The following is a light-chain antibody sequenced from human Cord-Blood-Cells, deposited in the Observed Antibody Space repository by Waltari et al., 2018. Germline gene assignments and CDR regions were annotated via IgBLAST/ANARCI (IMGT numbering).Light chain of an antibody. CDR2: DVS. CDR3: CSYAGSYTFV. Sequence: QAALTQPRPVSGSPGQSVPLACTGTSRDARGYNYVSWYQQHPGKAPKLMIYDVSNRPSGVPDRFSGSKSGNTASLTISGLQAEDEADYYCCSYAGSYTFVFGTGTKVTVL. CDR1: SRDARGYNY. V-gene: IGLV2-11*01. J-gene: IGLJ1*01.